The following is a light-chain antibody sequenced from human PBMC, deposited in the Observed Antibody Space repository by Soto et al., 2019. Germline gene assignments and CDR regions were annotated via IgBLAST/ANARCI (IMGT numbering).Light chain of an antibody. CDR1: QTVSSTY. J-gene: IGKJ5*01. CDR3: QQYGSSPIT. Sequence: ESVLTQSPSTLSLSPGERASLSCRASQTVSSTYLAWYQQKPGQAPRLLIYGASSRATGIPDRFSGTVSGTDFTLTISRLEPEDFAVYYCQQYGSSPITFGQRTRLEI. V-gene: IGKV3-20*01. CDR2: GAS.